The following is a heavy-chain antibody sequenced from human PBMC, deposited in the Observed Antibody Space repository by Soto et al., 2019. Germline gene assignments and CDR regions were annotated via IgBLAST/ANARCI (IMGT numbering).Heavy chain of an antibody. CDR1: GVIFSTYT. Sequence: GGSLRLSSAASGVIFSTYTMDWVRQAPGKGLEWVSSISSTSSYIYYADSVKGRFTISRDNAKNSLYLQMSSLRSEDTAVEYCARDLQAARHYYYVMDVWGRRTTVTVSS. CDR3: ARDLQAARHYYYVMDV. D-gene: IGHD6-6*01. CDR2: ISSTSSYI. V-gene: IGHV3-21*01. J-gene: IGHJ6*02.